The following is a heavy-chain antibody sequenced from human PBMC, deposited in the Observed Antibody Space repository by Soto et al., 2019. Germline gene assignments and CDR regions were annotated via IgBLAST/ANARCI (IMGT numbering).Heavy chain of an antibody. CDR1: GGSISSSNW. Sequence: SETLSLTCAVSGGSISSSNWWSWVRQPPGKGLEWIGEIYHSGSTNYNPSLKSRVTISVDKSKNQFSLKLSSVTAADTAVYYCARGPRFGVVITDKVGSWFDPWGQGTLVTVSS. D-gene: IGHD3-3*01. J-gene: IGHJ5*02. CDR3: ARGPRFGVVITDKVGSWFDP. V-gene: IGHV4-4*02. CDR2: IYHSGST.